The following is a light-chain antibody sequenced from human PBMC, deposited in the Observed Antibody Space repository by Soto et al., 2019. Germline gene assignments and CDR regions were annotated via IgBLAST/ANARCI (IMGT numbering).Light chain of an antibody. Sequence: EVVMTQSPATLSVSPGERVTLSCRASQSINAHLAWYQQKPGQAPRLLIHGASTRATGIPARFSGSGFGTELLLAISSRQSDDFAVYDCQQYNTWLWTFGQGTKVEIQ. CDR2: GAS. V-gene: IGKV3-15*01. CDR1: QSINAH. J-gene: IGKJ1*01. CDR3: QQYNTWLWT.